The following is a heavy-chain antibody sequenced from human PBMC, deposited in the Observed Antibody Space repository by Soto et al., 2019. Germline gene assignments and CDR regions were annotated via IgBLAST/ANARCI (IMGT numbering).Heavy chain of an antibody. CDR1: GGSISSSSYY. CDR3: ARRARGIAAYFDY. D-gene: IGHD6-13*01. J-gene: IGHJ4*02. Sequence: QLQLQESGPGLVKPSETLSLTCTVSGGSISSSSYYWGWIRQPPGKGLEWIGSIYYSGSTYYNPSLKSRVTISVDTSKNQFSLKLSSVTAADTAVYYCARRARGIAAYFDYWGQGTLVTVSS. V-gene: IGHV4-39*01. CDR2: IYYSGST.